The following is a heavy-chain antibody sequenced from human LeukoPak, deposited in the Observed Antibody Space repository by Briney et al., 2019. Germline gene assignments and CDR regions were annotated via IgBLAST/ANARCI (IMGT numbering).Heavy chain of an antibody. Sequence: PGGSLRLSCVASGFSFSSFAMHWVRQAPGKGLEWVAVISYDGSNKYYADSVKGRFTISRDNSKNTLYLQMNSLRAEDTAVYYCAKCHPSSAVQDLVPAAPFDYWGQGTLVTVSS. D-gene: IGHD2-2*01. CDR3: AKCHPSSAVQDLVPAAPFDY. CDR1: GFSFSSFA. CDR2: ISYDGSNK. J-gene: IGHJ4*02. V-gene: IGHV3-30-3*02.